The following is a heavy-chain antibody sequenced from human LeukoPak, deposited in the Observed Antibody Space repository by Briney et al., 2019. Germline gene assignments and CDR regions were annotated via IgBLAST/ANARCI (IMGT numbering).Heavy chain of an antibody. V-gene: IGHV4-38-2*02. D-gene: IGHD3-10*01. J-gene: IGHJ5*02. Sequence: SETLSLTCTVSGYSISSGHYWGWIRQPPGKGLEWIGSMYHSGSTYYNPPLKSRVTISEDTSKNQSSLKLRSVTAADTAVYYCARGPRFGELLWHWFDPWGQGTLVPVSS. CDR3: ARGPRFGELLWHWFDP. CDR1: GYSISSGHY. CDR2: MYHSGST.